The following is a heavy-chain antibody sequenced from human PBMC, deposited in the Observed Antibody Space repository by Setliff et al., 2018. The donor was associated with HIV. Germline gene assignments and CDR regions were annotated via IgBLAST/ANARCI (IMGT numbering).Heavy chain of an antibody. CDR1: GGSIISGGYY. CDR3: AREGWSDHYYYYMDV. CDR2: IYFTGKT. V-gene: IGHV4-31*03. J-gene: IGHJ6*03. Sequence: SETLSLTCSISGGSIISGGYYWSWIRQHPEKGLEWIGYIYFTGKTYYNPSLKSRVSISVDTSKDQFSLKLNSVTAADTAVYYCAREGWSDHYYYYMDVWDKGTTVTV. D-gene: IGHD2-15*01.